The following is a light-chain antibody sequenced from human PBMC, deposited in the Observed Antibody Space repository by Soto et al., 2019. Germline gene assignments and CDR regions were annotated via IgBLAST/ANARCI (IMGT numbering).Light chain of an antibody. V-gene: IGKV2-28*01. J-gene: IGKJ1*01. CDR1: QSLLNSNGYNY. CDR3: MQALPAPLT. CDR2: LVS. Sequence: DIVMTQSPLSLPVTPGEPASISCRSSQSLLNSNGYNYLDWYLQKPGQSPQLLIYLVSSRASGVPDRFSGSGSGTDFTLTISRVEAEDVGFYYCMQALPAPLTFGQGTRVDIK.